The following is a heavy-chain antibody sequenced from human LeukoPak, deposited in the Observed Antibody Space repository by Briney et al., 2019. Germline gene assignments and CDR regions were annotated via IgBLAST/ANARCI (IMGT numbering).Heavy chain of an antibody. CDR3: AKDERGHCGGDCYVN. J-gene: IGHJ4*02. Sequence: GGSLRLSCAVSGFTFSSFAMSWVRQAPGKGLEWVSQISGNGTTTYYADSVRGRFTISRDNSKNMLYLQMDSLRAEYTALYYCAKDERGHCGGDCYVNWGQGHLVTVSS. V-gene: IGHV3-23*01. D-gene: IGHD2-21*02. CDR2: ISGNGTTT. CDR1: GFTFSSFA.